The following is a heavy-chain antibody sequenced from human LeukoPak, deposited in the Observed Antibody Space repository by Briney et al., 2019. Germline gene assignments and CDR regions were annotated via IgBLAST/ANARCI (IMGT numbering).Heavy chain of an antibody. CDR3: AKEVRSGWNFLNY. Sequence: PGGSLRLSCAASGFTFSRYAMHWVRQAPGKGLEWVAFISNDGTNKYYADSVKGRFTISRDNSKNTLYLQMNSLSPDDTAAYYCAKEVRSGWNFLNYWGQGTLVTVSS. J-gene: IGHJ4*02. V-gene: IGHV3-30-3*01. D-gene: IGHD6-19*01. CDR2: ISNDGTNK. CDR1: GFTFSRYA.